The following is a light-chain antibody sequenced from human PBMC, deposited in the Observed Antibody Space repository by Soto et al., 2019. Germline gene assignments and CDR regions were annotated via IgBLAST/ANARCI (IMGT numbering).Light chain of an antibody. J-gene: IGLJ3*02. CDR2: EVS. CDR3: SSYTSSNTWV. Sequence: QSALTQPASVSGSPGQSITISCTGTSSDVGGYNYVSWYQQNPGKAPKLIIYEVSNRPSGVSNRFSGSKSGNTASLTISGLQAEDEADYFCSSYTSSNTWVFGGGTKLTVL. CDR1: SSDVGGYNY. V-gene: IGLV2-14*01.